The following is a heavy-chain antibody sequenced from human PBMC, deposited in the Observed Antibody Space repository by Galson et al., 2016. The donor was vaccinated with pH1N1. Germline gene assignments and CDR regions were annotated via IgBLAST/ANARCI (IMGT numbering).Heavy chain of an antibody. CDR3: AHSLYGDYVGWFDP. D-gene: IGHD4-17*01. CDR1: GFSLSTSGVG. V-gene: IGHV2-5*01. CDR2: IYWNDDK. J-gene: IGHJ5*02. Sequence: PALVKPTQTLTLTCTFSGFSLSTSGVGVGWIRQPPGKALEWLALIYWNDDKRYSPSLESRLTITKDTSKNQVVLTMTNMDPVDTATYYCAHSLYGDYVGWFDPWGQGTLVTVSS.